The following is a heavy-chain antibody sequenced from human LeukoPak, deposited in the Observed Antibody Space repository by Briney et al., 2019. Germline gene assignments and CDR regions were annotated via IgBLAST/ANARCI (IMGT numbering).Heavy chain of an antibody. CDR2: INPNSGGT. D-gene: IGHD2-8*01. CDR3: ARVGCTNGVCYLFDY. V-gene: IGHV1-2*02. CDR1: GYTFTGYY. Sequence: ASVKVSCKASGYTFTGYYMHWVRQAPGQGLEWMGWINPNSGGTNYAQKFQGRVTMTRDTSVSTAYMELSRLRSDDTAVYYCARVGCTNGVCYLFDYWGQGTLVTVSS. J-gene: IGHJ4*02.